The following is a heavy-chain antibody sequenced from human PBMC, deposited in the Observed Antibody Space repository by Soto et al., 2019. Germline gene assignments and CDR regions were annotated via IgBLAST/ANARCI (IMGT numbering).Heavy chain of an antibody. CDR1: GGSISSGDYY. D-gene: IGHD3-22*01. CDR3: ARYDTRGPLTSGFDY. Sequence: QVQLQESGPGLVKPSQTLSLTCTVSGGSISSGDYYWSWIRQPPGKGLGWIGYICYSGSTYYNPSLKSRVTISVDTSKNDFSLKLSSVTAADTAVYYCARYDTRGPLTSGFDYWGQGTLVTVSS. J-gene: IGHJ4*02. CDR2: ICYSGST. V-gene: IGHV4-30-4*01.